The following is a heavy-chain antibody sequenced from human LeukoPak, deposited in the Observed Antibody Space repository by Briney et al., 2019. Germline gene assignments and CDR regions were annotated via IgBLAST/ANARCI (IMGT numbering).Heavy chain of an antibody. CDR3: ARDNYRGVTNFDP. V-gene: IGHV4-59*01. CDR1: GGSISSYF. J-gene: IGHJ5*02. CDR2: ISYSGST. Sequence: PSETLSLTCTVSGGSISSYFWSWFRQPPGKGLEWIGYISYSGSTNYNPSLKSRVTISVDTSKNHFTLRLSSVTAADTAVYYCARDNYRGVTNFDPWGQGTLVTVSS. D-gene: IGHD3-10*01.